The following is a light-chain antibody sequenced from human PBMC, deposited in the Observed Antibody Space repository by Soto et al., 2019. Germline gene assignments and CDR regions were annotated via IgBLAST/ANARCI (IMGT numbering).Light chain of an antibody. Sequence: EIVLTQSPGTLSLSPGERATLSCRASQSVAKNYLVWYQQKPGQAPRRLIYDASNRATGIPARFSGSGSGTDFTLTISRLEPEDFAVYYCQQYGSSPLTFGQGTRLEIK. J-gene: IGKJ5*01. V-gene: IGKV3-20*01. CDR1: QSVAKNY. CDR3: QQYGSSPLT. CDR2: DAS.